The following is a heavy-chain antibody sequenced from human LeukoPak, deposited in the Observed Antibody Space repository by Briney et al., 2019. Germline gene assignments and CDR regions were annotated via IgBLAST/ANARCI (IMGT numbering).Heavy chain of an antibody. Sequence: GASLRLSCAASRLSLSSYGMHWVRQAPGKGLEWLTFIHYDGSNKYYANSVAGRFTISRDNSKNTLYLQMNSLRPEDTAVYYCAKDQGRLGASMADSWGPGTLVTVSS. J-gene: IGHJ5*01. V-gene: IGHV3-30*02. D-gene: IGHD1-26*01. CDR2: IHYDGSNK. CDR3: AKDQGRLGASMADS. CDR1: RLSLSSYG.